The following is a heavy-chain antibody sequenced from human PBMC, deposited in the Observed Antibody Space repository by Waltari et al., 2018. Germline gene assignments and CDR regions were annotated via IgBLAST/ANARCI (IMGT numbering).Heavy chain of an antibody. J-gene: IGHJ4*02. CDR1: GYTFTGYY. D-gene: IGHD4-17*01. V-gene: IGHV1-2*02. CDR3: ARDSKRLGTVTSSIDY. CDR2: INPNSGGT. Sequence: QVQLVQSGAEVKKPGASVKVSCKASGYTFTGYYMHWVRQAPGQGLEWMGWINPNSGGTNYAQKFQGRVTMTRDTSISTAYMELSRLRSDDTAVYYCARDSKRLGTVTSSIDYWGQGTLVTVSS.